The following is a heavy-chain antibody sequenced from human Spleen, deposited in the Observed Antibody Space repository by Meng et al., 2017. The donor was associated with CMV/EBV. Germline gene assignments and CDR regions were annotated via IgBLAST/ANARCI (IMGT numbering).Heavy chain of an antibody. CDR3: ARQDDSLFAY. CDR1: GYTLTGYH. CDR2: INPNNGGT. V-gene: IGHV1-2*02. Sequence: ASVKVSCKASGYTLTGYHVHWIRQAPGQGLEWMGWINPNNGGTNYARKFQGRVTMTRDTSISAAYMELSRLASDDTAVYYCARQDDSLFAYWGQGTLVTVSS. D-gene: IGHD2-15*01. J-gene: IGHJ4*02.